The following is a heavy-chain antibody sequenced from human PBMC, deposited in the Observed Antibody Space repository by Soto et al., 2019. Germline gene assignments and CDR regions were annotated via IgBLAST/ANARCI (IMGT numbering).Heavy chain of an antibody. D-gene: IGHD3-3*01. J-gene: IGHJ6*02. Sequence: PSETLSLTCTVSGGSISSYYWSWIRQPPGKGLEWIGYIYYSGSTNYNPSLKSRVTISVDTSKNQFSLKLSSLTAADTAVYYCARDRLLRFLEAKYYYYGMDVWGQGTTVTVSS. CDR2: IYYSGST. CDR1: GGSISSYY. V-gene: IGHV4-59*01. CDR3: ARDRLLRFLEAKYYYYGMDV.